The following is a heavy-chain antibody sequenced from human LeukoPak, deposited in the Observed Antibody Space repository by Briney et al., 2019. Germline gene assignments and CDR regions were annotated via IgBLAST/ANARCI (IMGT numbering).Heavy chain of an antibody. D-gene: IGHD3-3*01. J-gene: IGHJ4*02. CDR2: ISAYNGNT. CDR3: AREDYDFWSGRIHYFDY. V-gene: IGHV1-18*01. CDR1: GYTFTSYG. Sequence: ASVKVSCKASGYTFTSYGISWVRQAPGQGLEWMGWISAYNGNTNYAQKLQGRVTMTTDTSTSTAYMELRSLRSDDTAVYYCAREDYDFWSGRIHYFDYWGQGTLVTVSS.